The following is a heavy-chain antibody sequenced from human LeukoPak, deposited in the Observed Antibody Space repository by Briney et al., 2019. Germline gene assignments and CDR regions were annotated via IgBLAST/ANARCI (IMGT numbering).Heavy chain of an antibody. Sequence: QTGGSLRLSCAASGFTFSSYWMTWVRQAPGKGLEWVANIKPDGSKKSYVDSVKGRFTISRDNAKNSLYLQMNSLRVEDTAVYYCASQPAVIDLDYGGQGNLVTVSS. V-gene: IGHV3-7*01. CDR1: GFTFSSYW. J-gene: IGHJ4*02. D-gene: IGHD2-21*01. CDR3: ASQPAVIDLDY. CDR2: IKPDGSKK.